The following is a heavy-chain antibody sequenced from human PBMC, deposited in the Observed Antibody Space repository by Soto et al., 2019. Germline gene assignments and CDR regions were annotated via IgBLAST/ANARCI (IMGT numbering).Heavy chain of an antibody. CDR2: ISSSGSTI. Sequence: GGSLRLSCAASGFTFSDYYMSWIRQAPGKGLEWVSYISSSGSTIYYADSVKGRFTISRDNAKNSLYLQMNSLRAEDTAVYYCARDRKRHYYDSSGPLNYWGQGTLVTVSS. J-gene: IGHJ4*02. CDR3: ARDRKRHYYDSSGPLNY. D-gene: IGHD3-22*01. V-gene: IGHV3-11*01. CDR1: GFTFSDYY.